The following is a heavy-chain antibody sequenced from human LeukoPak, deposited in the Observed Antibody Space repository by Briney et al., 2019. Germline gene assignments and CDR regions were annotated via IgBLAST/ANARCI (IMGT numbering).Heavy chain of an antibody. V-gene: IGHV1-24*01. CDR2: FDPEDGET. Sequence: GASVKVSCKVSGYTLTELSMHWVRQAPGKGLEWMGGFDPEDGETIYAQKFQGRVTMTEDTSTDTAYMELSSLRSEDTAVYYCATRPVRYGEVSACDWFDPWGQGTLVTVSS. J-gene: IGHJ5*02. D-gene: IGHD5-18*01. CDR3: ATRPVRYGEVSACDWFDP. CDR1: GYTLTELS.